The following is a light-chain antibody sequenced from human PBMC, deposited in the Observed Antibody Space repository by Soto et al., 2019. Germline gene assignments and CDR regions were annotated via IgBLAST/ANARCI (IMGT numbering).Light chain of an antibody. Sequence: DIQMTHSPSTLSGSVGDRVTITCRASQTISSWLAWYQQKPGKAPKLLIYAASTLQSGVPSRFSGSGSGTDFTLTISRLEPEDFAVYYCQQYGSSLITFGQGTRLEIK. J-gene: IGKJ5*01. CDR1: QTISSW. CDR2: AAS. CDR3: QQYGSSLIT. V-gene: IGKV1-5*01.